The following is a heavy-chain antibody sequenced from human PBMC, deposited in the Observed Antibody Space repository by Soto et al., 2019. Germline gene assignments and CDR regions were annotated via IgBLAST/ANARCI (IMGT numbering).Heavy chain of an antibody. Sequence: QVTLKESGPVLVKPTETLTLTCTVSGFSLSNARMGVSWIRQPPGKALEWLAHIFSNDEKSYSTSLKSRLTISKDTSKSQVVLTMTNMDPVDTATYYCARITVEYYYDSSGYYYYGMDVWGQGTTVTVSS. CDR1: GFSLSNARMG. J-gene: IGHJ6*02. CDR2: IFSNDEK. V-gene: IGHV2-26*01. CDR3: ARITVEYYYDSSGYYYYGMDV. D-gene: IGHD3-22*01.